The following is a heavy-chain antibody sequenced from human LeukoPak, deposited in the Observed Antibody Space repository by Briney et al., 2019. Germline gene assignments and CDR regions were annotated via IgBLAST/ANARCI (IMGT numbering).Heavy chain of an antibody. J-gene: IGHJ5*02. CDR3: ARDGEMATINYNWFDP. CDR2: IYYSGST. Sequence: SETLSLTCSVSGVSMISRSWHWGWIRQTPGKGLEWIGSIYYSGSTYYNPSLKSRVTISVDTSKNQFSLKLSSVTAADTAVYYCARDGEMATINYNWFDPWGQGTLVTVSS. CDR1: GVSMISRSWH. D-gene: IGHD5-24*01. V-gene: IGHV4-39*07.